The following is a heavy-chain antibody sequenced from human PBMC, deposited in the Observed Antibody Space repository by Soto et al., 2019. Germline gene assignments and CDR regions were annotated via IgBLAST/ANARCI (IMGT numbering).Heavy chain of an antibody. Sequence: EVQLVESGGGLVKPGGSLRLSCAASGFTFSSYSMNWVRQAPGKGLEWVSSISSSSSYIYYADSVKGRFTISRDNAKNSRQPQMNSLRAEETAVYYCARGRVGYGGYGDAFEIWGQGTMVTVSS. D-gene: IGHD4-17*01. V-gene: IGHV3-21*01. CDR3: ARGRVGYGGYGDAFEI. J-gene: IGHJ3*02. CDR2: ISSSSSYI. CDR1: GFTFSSYS.